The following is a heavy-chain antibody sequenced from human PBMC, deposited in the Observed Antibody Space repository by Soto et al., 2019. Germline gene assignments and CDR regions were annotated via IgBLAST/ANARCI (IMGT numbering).Heavy chain of an antibody. CDR1: GFTFSSYS. Sequence: EVQLVESGGGLVKPGGSPRLSCAASGFTFSSYSMNWVRQAPGKGLEWVSSISSSSSYIYYADSVKGRFTISRDNAKKSLYLQMNSLRAEDTAVYYCARDQPGYSYGYGLGYWGQGTLVTVSS. CDR3: ARDQPGYSYGYGLGY. V-gene: IGHV3-21*01. CDR2: ISSSSSYI. J-gene: IGHJ4*02. D-gene: IGHD5-18*01.